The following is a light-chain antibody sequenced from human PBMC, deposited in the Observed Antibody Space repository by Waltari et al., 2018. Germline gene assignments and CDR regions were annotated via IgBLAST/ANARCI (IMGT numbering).Light chain of an antibody. J-gene: IGLJ1*01. CDR2: DDT. V-gene: IGLV3-21*02. CDR1: FVGGKS. CDR3: QVWDTGSDHYV. Sequence: SYVLTQPPSVSLAPVQTARITCGEYFVGGKSIKWFEQRPGQAPVLVVYDDTDRPSGIPERSSGSNSGNTATLTISRVEAGDEADYYCQVWDTGSDHYVFGSGTKVTVL.